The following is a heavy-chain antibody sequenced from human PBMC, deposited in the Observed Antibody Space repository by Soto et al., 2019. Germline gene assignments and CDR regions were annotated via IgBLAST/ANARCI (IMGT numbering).Heavy chain of an antibody. V-gene: IGHV1-18*04. CDR3: AKSSGAVAGYYFYY. Sequence: ASVKVSCKSSGYTFTSYGISWVRQAPGQGLEWMGWISVYSGDTKYAQKLQGRVTMTTDTSTSTAYMELRSLRSDDTAVYYCAKSSGAVAGYYFYYWGQGTLVTVSS. CDR1: GYTFTSYG. CDR2: ISVYSGDT. D-gene: IGHD6-19*01. J-gene: IGHJ4*02.